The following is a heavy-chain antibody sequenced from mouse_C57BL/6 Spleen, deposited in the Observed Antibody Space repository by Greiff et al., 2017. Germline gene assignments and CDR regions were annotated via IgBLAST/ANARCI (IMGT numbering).Heavy chain of an antibody. Sequence: EVHLVESGPGLVKPSQSLSLTCSVTGYSITSGYYWNWIRQFPGNKLEWMGYISYDGSNNYNPSLKNRISITRDTSKNQFFLKLNSVTTEDTATYYCARASIYYDYWYFDVWGTGTTVTVSS. CDR1: GYSITSGYY. J-gene: IGHJ1*03. CDR3: ARASIYYDYWYFDV. V-gene: IGHV3-6*01. D-gene: IGHD2-4*01. CDR2: ISYDGSN.